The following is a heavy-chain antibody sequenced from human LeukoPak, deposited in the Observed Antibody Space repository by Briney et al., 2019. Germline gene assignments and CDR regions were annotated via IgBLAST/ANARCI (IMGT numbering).Heavy chain of an antibody. J-gene: IGHJ4*02. D-gene: IGHD6-13*01. CDR3: AKEMSSSLDY. V-gene: IGHV3-9*01. CDR2: ISWNSGSI. CDR1: GFTFDDYA. Sequence: GGSLRLSCAASGFTFDDYAMHWVRQAPGKGLEWVSGISWNSGSIGYADSVKGRFTISRDNAKNSLYLQMNSLRAEDTALYYCAKEMSSSLDYWGQGTLVTVSS.